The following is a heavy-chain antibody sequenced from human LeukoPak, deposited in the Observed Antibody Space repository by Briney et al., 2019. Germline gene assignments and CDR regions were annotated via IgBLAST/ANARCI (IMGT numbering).Heavy chain of an antibody. J-gene: IGHJ4*02. V-gene: IGHV4-34*01. D-gene: IGHD3-22*01. CDR3: GRGRVYYDSSVYYYYFDY. Sequence: SETLSLTCAVYGGSFSGYYWSWIRQPPGKGLEWIGEINHSGSTNYNPSLKSRVTISVDTSKNQFSLKLSSVTAADTAVYYCGRGRVYYDSSVYYYYFDYWGQGTLVTVSP. CDR1: GGSFSGYY. CDR2: INHSGST.